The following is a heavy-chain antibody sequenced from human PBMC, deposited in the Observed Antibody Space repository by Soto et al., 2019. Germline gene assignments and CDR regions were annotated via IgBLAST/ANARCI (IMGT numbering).Heavy chain of an antibody. Sequence: SETLSLTCTVSGGSISSSSYYWGWIRQPPGKGLEWIGYIYYSGSTNYNPSLKSRVTISVDTSKNQFSLKLSSVTATDTAVYYCARTSATVKPHHYYYYKDVWGKGTTVTVSS. V-gene: IGHV4-61*05. CDR3: ARTSATVKPHHYYYYKDV. CDR1: GGSISSSSYY. J-gene: IGHJ6*03. D-gene: IGHD4-4*01. CDR2: IYYSGST.